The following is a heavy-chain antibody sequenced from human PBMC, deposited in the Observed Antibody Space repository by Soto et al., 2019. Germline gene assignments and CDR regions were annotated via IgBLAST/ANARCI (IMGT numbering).Heavy chain of an antibody. CDR1: GYTFTSYY. Sequence: QVQLVQSGAEVKKPGASVKVSCKASGYTFTSYYMHWVRQAPGQGLEWMGIINPSGGSTSYAQKFQGRVTMTRDTSTSTVYMGLSSLRSEDTAVYYCARCPGYSSSWGYYGMDVWGQGTTVTVSS. CDR3: ARCPGYSSSWGYYGMDV. V-gene: IGHV1-46*01. J-gene: IGHJ6*02. CDR2: INPSGGST. D-gene: IGHD6-13*01.